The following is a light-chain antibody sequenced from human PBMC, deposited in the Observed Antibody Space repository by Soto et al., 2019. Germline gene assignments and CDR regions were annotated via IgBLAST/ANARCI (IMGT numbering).Light chain of an antibody. J-gene: IGKJ1*01. CDR3: QQYNSYSTT. CDR1: QSISTW. Sequence: DIQMTQSPSTLSASAGDRVTITCRASQSISTWVAWYQQKPGTAPKLLIYDASSLESGVPSRFSGSGSGTEFTLTISSLQPDDFATYHCQQYNSYSTTFGQGTKVDI. V-gene: IGKV1-5*01. CDR2: DAS.